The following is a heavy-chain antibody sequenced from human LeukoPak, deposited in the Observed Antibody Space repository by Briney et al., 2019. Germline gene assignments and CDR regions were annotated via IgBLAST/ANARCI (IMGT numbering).Heavy chain of an antibody. CDR3: ATSGIGHYYFDF. CDR1: GFTLRNYW. Sequence: GGSLRLSRAASGFTLRNYWMHWLRQVPGKGLMWVSRVPNDGSDTGYADSVKGRFTISRDDAKNTLFLQMNNLRAEDTGVYYCATSGIGHYYFDFWGQGAPVTVSS. CDR2: VPNDGSDT. J-gene: IGHJ4*02. D-gene: IGHD3-3*01. V-gene: IGHV3-74*01.